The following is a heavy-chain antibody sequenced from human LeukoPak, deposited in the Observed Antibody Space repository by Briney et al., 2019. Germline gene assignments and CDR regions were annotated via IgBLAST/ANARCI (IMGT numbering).Heavy chain of an antibody. D-gene: IGHD6-13*01. CDR1: GYTFTSYG. CDR2: VSAYNGNT. CDR3: ARWGPDYEYSSRYYYYMDV. Sequence: ASVKVSCKASGYTFTSYGISRVRQAPGQGLEWMGWVSAYNGNTNYAQKFKGRVTMTTDTSTSTAYMELRSLRADDTAVYYCARWGPDYEYSSRYYYYMDVWGKGTTVTVS. V-gene: IGHV1-18*01. J-gene: IGHJ6*03.